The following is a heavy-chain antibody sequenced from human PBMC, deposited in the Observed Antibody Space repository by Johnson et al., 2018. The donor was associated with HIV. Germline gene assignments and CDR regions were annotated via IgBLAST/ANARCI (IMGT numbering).Heavy chain of an antibody. V-gene: IGHV3-30-3*01. J-gene: IGHJ3*02. D-gene: IGHD1-26*01. CDR2: ISYDGSNK. Sequence: QVLLVESGGGVVQPGRSLRLSCAASGFTFSSYAMHWVRQAPGKGLEWVAVISYDGSNKYYADSVKGRFTISRDNSKNTLYLQMNSLRAEDTAVYYCARAKGGSYSDEQGAFDIWGQGTMVTVSS. CDR3: ARAKGGSYSDEQGAFDI. CDR1: GFTFSSYA.